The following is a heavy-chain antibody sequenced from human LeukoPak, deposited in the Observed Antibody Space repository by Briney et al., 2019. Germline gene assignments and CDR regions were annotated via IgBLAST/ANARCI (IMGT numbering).Heavy chain of an antibody. D-gene: IGHD1-26*01. CDR3: ARAVGTTTALFDY. J-gene: IGHJ4*02. Sequence: SETLSLTCTVSGGSISSSSYYWGWIRQPPGKGLEWIGSIYYSGSTYYNPSLKSRVTISVDTSKNQFSLKLTSVTAADTAVYYCARAVGTTTALFDYWGQGTLVTVSS. CDR2: IYYSGST. V-gene: IGHV4-39*07. CDR1: GGSISSSSYY.